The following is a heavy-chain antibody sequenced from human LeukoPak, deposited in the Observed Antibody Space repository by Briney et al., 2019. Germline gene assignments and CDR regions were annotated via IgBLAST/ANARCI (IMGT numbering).Heavy chain of an antibody. D-gene: IGHD1-26*01. J-gene: IGHJ5*02. V-gene: IGHV4-34*01. CDR2: INHSGST. CDR3: ARIGVGGSYYWRIWFDP. Sequence: PSETLSLTCAVYGGSFSGYYWSWIRQPPGKGLEWIGEINHSGSTNYNPSLKSRVTISVDTSKNQFSLKLSSVTAADTAVYYCARIGVGGSYYWRIWFDPWGQGTLVTFSS. CDR1: GGSFSGYY.